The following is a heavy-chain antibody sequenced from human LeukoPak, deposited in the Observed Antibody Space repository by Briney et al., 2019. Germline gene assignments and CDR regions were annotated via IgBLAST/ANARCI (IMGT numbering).Heavy chain of an antibody. Sequence: PGGSLRLSCAASGFTFSYYGMHWVRQAPGKGLEWVAAISDDGSNEYYADSVKGRFTISRDNSKNTLYLQMNSLRAEDTAVYFCASTYCSSARCRLPDDAFEMWGQGTLVTVSS. V-gene: IGHV3-30*03. CDR1: GFTFSYYG. CDR3: ASTYCSSARCRLPDDAFEM. D-gene: IGHD2-2*01. CDR2: ISDDGSNE. J-gene: IGHJ3*02.